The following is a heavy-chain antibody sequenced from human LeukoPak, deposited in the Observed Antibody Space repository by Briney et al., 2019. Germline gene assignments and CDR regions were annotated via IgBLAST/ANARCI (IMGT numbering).Heavy chain of an antibody. J-gene: IGHJ4*02. CDR2: IRYVGSDK. V-gene: IGHV3-30*12. Sequence: GGSLRLSCAASGFTFSSYGMHWVRQAPGKGLEWMAVIRYVGSDKYYADSVKGRFTISRDNPQNTMYLQMNGLRAEDTAVYYCARENDYALDYWGQGTLVTVSS. CDR1: GFTFSSYG. D-gene: IGHD4-17*01. CDR3: ARENDYALDY.